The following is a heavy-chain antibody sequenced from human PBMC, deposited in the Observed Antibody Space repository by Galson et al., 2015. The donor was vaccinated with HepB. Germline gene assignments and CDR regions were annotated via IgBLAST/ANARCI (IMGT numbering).Heavy chain of an antibody. CDR3: ATPLRLRTLHAFVI. CDR1: GFTFSSYA. V-gene: IGHV3-23*01. D-gene: IGHD4-17*01. J-gene: IGHJ3*02. CDR2: ISGSGGGT. Sequence: SLRLSCAASGFTFSSYAMSWVRQAPGKGLEWVSAISGSGGGTYDADSVKGRFTISSDNSKNTLYLQMNSLRAEDTAVYYCATPLRLRTLHAFVISVQGKMVTVSS.